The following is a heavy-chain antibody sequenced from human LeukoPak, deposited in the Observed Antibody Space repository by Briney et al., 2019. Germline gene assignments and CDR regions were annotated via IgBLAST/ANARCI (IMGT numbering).Heavy chain of an antibody. CDR1: GFTFSNSW. CDR3: ARDMRSGYSCSWYLKPTENFDY. V-gene: IGHV3-30*03. D-gene: IGHD6-13*01. J-gene: IGHJ4*02. CDR2: ISYDGSNK. Sequence: GGSLRLSCAASGFTFSNSWMHWVRQAPGKGLEWVAVISYDGSNKYYADSVKGRFTISRDNSKNTLYLQMNSLRAEDTAVYYCARDMRSGYSCSWYLKPTENFDYWGQGTLVTVSS.